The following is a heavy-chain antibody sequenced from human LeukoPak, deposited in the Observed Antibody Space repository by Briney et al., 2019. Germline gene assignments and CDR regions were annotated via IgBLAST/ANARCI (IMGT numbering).Heavy chain of an antibody. J-gene: IGHJ4*02. CDR3: ARDPPTVVTGGLD. V-gene: IGHV3-21*01. Sequence: YPGGSLRLSCAASGFTVSSNYMNWVRQAPGKGLEWVSSISSSSSYIYYADSVKGRFTISRDNAKNSLYLQMNSLRAEDTAVYYCARDPPTVVTGGLDWGQGTLVTVSS. D-gene: IGHD4-23*01. CDR2: ISSSSSYI. CDR1: GFTVSSNY.